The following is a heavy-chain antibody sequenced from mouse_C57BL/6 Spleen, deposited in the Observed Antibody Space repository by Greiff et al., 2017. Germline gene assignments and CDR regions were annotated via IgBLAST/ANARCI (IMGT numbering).Heavy chain of an antibody. CDR3: AKWGNYFDY. Sequence: QVQLQQSGPELVKPGASVKISCKASGYSFTSYYIHWVKQRPGQGLEWIGWIYPGGGNTKYNEKFKGKATLTADTSSSPAYMQLSSLTSEDSAVYYCAKWGNYFDYWGQGTTLTVSS. V-gene: IGHV1-66*01. J-gene: IGHJ2*01. CDR2: IYPGGGNT. CDR1: GYSFTSYY.